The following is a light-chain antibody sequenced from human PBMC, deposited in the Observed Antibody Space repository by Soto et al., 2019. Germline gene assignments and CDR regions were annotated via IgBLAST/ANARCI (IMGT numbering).Light chain of an antibody. Sequence: QSVLTQPPSASGSPGQSVTISCTGTSSDVGAYKYVSWYQQHPGKAPKLMIYAVSERPSGVPDRFSGSKSGNTASLTVSGLQAEDEADYYCSSYAGSNTWVFGGGTKLTVL. CDR1: SSDVGAYKY. CDR3: SSYAGSNTWV. CDR2: AVS. J-gene: IGLJ3*02. V-gene: IGLV2-8*01.